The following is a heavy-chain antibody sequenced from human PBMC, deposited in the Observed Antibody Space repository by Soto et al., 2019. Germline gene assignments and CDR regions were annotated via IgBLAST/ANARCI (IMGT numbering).Heavy chain of an antibody. CDR2: VSYDGRNR. Sequence: QVQLVESGGGVVQPGRSLRLSCVGSGFSFGRYGIHWVRQAPGKGLEWVAWVSYDGRNRNYADSLKARLTISRDNSKDTAFLQMNSLGPDDSSVYYCAREYLDHCPDVWGQGTSVTVAS. V-gene: IGHV3-30*03. CDR3: AREYLDHCPDV. CDR1: GFSFGRYG. J-gene: IGHJ6*02.